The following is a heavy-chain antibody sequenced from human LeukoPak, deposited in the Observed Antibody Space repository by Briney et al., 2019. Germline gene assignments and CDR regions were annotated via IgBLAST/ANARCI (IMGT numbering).Heavy chain of an antibody. CDR2: ISGYNGNR. V-gene: IGHV1-18*01. CDR1: GYTFTRCG. Sequence: GASVKVSCKASGYTFTRCGISWVRQAPGEGLEWMGWISGYNGNRKYAQKLPGRVAMTTDTPTSTAYMEVRSLRSDDTAVYYCVREGSLAPGSREFDSWGQGTLVTVSS. J-gene: IGHJ4*02. D-gene: IGHD3-10*01. CDR3: VREGSLAPGSREFDS.